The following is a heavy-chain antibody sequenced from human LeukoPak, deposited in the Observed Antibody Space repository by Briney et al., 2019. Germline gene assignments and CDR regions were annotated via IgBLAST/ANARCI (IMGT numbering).Heavy chain of an antibody. Sequence: PGGSLRLSCAAPGFTFSSYWMSWVRQAPGQGLEWGANIKQDGREEHYVDSVKGRFTISRDNAKNSRYLQMNSLRAEDTAVYYCARHHSSGWLQIGGYFDYWGQGTLVTVSS. J-gene: IGHJ4*02. CDR3: ARHHSSGWLQIGGYFDY. CDR1: GFTFSSYW. V-gene: IGHV3-7*01. CDR2: IKQDGREE. D-gene: IGHD6-19*01.